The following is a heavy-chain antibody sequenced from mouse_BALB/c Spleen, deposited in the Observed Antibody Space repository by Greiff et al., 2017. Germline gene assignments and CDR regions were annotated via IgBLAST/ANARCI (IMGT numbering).Heavy chain of an antibody. Sequence: EVNLVESGGGLVQPGGSLRLSCATSGFTFTDYYMSWVRQPPGKALEWLGFIRNKANGYTTEYSASVKGRFTISRDNSQSILYLQMNTLRAEDSATYYCARVDGYYFDYWGQGTTLTVSS. V-gene: IGHV7-3*02. D-gene: IGHD2-3*01. CDR1: GFTFTDYY. CDR2: IRNKANGYTT. J-gene: IGHJ2*01. CDR3: ARVDGYYFDY.